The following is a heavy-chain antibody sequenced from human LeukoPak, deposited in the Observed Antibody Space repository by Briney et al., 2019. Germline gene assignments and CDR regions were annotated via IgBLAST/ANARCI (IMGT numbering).Heavy chain of an antibody. Sequence: GGSLRLSCAASEFTFSSYSMNWVRQAPGKGLEWVSSISSSSSYIYYADSVKGRFTISRDNAKNSLYLQMYSLRAEDTAVYYCARDSGSSTYYYGSGSYLDWGQGTLVTVSS. CDR1: EFTFSSYS. CDR2: ISSSSSYI. V-gene: IGHV3-21*01. CDR3: ARDSGSSTYYYGSGSYLD. D-gene: IGHD3-10*01. J-gene: IGHJ4*02.